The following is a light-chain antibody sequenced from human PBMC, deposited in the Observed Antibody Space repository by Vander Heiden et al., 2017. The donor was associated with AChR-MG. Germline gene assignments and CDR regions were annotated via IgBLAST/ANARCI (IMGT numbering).Light chain of an antibody. Sequence: SSVLTQPPSVSVAPGKTASITCEGDNIGSESVHWYQQKPGQAPMVSSYYNSDRPSGIPERFYGSNSGTAATLTIYRVEAGDEADYDCQVWDTSSDLGVFGGGTRLTGL. CDR2: YNS. CDR3: QVWDTSSDLGV. CDR1: NIGSES. J-gene: IGLJ2*01. V-gene: IGLV3-21*04.